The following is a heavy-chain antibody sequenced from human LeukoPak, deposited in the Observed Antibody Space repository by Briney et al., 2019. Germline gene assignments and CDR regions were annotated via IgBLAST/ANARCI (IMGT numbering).Heavy chain of an antibody. CDR3: ARDLDFWSGYSFDY. D-gene: IGHD3-3*01. CDR2: IKQDGSEK. Sequence: GGSLRLSCAASGFTFSSYWMSWVRQAPGKGLEWVANIKQDGSEKYYVDSVKGRFTISRDNAKNSLYLQMNSLRAEDTAVYYCARDLDFWSGYSFDYWGQGTLVTVSS. J-gene: IGHJ4*02. V-gene: IGHV3-7*01. CDR1: GFTFSSYW.